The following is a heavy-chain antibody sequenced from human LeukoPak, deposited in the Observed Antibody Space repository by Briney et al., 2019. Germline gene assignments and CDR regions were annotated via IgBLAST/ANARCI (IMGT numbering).Heavy chain of an antibody. D-gene: IGHD3-22*01. Sequence: PGESLKISCEVSGYSFANYWIAWARQVPGKGLEWMGIIYPGDSDTRMSPSFKGRVTISADKSISTAYVQWNSLKASDTAMYYCARLYDSSGYFDYWGQGALVTVSS. CDR2: IYPGDSDT. CDR3: ARLYDSSGYFDY. CDR1: GYSFANYW. J-gene: IGHJ4*02. V-gene: IGHV5-51*01.